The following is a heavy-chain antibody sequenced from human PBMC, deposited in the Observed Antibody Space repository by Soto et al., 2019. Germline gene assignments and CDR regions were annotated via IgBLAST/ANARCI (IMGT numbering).Heavy chain of an antibody. D-gene: IGHD3-10*01. V-gene: IGHV3-7*04. Sequence: EVQLVESGGGLVQPGGSLRLSCVASGFTFSSHWMNWVRQVPGKGLEWVANIKEDGTEINYVDSVKGRFAISRDNAKNSLYLQMNSLQVDDTAVYHCVRSSGWTGDYWGQGILVTVSS. CDR1: GFTFSSHW. CDR2: IKEDGTEI. J-gene: IGHJ4*02. CDR3: VRSSGWTGDY.